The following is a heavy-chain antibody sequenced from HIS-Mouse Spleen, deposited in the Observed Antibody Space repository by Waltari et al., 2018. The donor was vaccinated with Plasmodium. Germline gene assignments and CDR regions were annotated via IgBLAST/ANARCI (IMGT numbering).Heavy chain of an antibody. D-gene: IGHD4-17*01. CDR3: ARTGDYGGNS. Sequence: VHLKQRGAGPVTRSWTLSLTCQSYGGCLGGYYRTWIRQPPGKGLEWIGEINHSGSTNYNPSLKSRVTISVDTSKNQFSLKLSSVTAADTAVYYCARTGDYGGNSWGQGTLVTVSS. CDR1: GGCLGGYY. CDR2: INHSGST. J-gene: IGHJ4*02. V-gene: IGHV4-34*01.